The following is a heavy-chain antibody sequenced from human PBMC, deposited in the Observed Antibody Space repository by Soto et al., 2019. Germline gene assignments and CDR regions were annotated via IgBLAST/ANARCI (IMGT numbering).Heavy chain of an antibody. J-gene: IGHJ5*02. CDR1: GGTFSSYT. D-gene: IGHD2-15*01. CDR3: ARDRCSGGSCYSNWFDP. CDR2: IIPILGIA. Sequence: GASVKVSCKASGGTFSSYTISWVRQAPGQGLEWMGRIIPILGIANYAQKFQGRVTITADKSTSTAYMELSSLRSEDTSVYYCARDRCSGGSCYSNWFDPWGQGTLVTVSS. V-gene: IGHV1-69*04.